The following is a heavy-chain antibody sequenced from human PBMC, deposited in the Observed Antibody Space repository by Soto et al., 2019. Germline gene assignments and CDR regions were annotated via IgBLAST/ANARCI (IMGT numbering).Heavy chain of an antibody. CDR3: ARFGSWWELLQGSWFDP. CDR2: IYPGDSDT. V-gene: IGHV5-51*01. J-gene: IGHJ5*02. D-gene: IGHD1-26*01. CDR1: GYSFTSYW. Sequence: GESLKISCKGAGYSFTSYWSGRVRQMPGKGLEWMGIIYPGDSDTRYSPSFQGQVTISADKSISTAYLQWSSLKASDTAMYYCARFGSWWELLQGSWFDPWGQGTLVTVSS.